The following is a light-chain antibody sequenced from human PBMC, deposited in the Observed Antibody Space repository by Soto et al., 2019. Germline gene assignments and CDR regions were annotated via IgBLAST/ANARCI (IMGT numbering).Light chain of an antibody. Sequence: EIVLTQSPGTLSLSPLERVTLXCRASQSVGDTYLAWYQQKRGQAPRLLIYGASRRATGIPDRFSGSGSGTDFTLTITRLEPEDFAVYYCQQRSNWPPTFGQGTKVDI. CDR2: GAS. CDR3: QQRSNWPPT. CDR1: QSVGDTY. J-gene: IGKJ1*01. V-gene: IGKV3D-20*02.